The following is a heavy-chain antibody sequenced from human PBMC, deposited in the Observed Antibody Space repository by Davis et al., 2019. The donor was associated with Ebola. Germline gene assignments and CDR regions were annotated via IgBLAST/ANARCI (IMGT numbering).Heavy chain of an antibody. CDR2: IIPIFGTA. J-gene: IGHJ6*02. CDR3: ARASEQRYYYYGMDV. D-gene: IGHD6-25*01. V-gene: IGHV1-69*13. Sequence: AASVKVSCKASGGTFSSYAISWVRQAPGQGLEWMGGIIPIFGTANYAQKFQGRVTITADESTSTAYMELSSLRSEDTAVYYCARASEQRYYYYGMDVWGQGTTVTVSS. CDR1: GGTFSSYA.